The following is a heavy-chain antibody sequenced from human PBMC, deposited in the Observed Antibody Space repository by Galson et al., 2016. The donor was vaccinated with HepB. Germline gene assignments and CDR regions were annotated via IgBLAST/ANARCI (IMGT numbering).Heavy chain of an antibody. V-gene: IGHV4-61*01. D-gene: IGHD5-12*01. CDR1: GASVSSGSYH. Sequence: SETLSLTCTVSGASVSSGSYHWSWIRQPPGEGLEWIGNIYFDGSTTYNPSLKSRLTLSLDTSKNQFSLRLTSVTAADTALYYCARQYRGGPSDYWGQGTLVIVSS. CDR2: IYFDGST. CDR3: ARQYRGGPSDY. J-gene: IGHJ4*02.